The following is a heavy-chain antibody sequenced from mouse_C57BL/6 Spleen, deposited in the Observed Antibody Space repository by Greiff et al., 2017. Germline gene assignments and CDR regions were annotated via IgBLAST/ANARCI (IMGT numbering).Heavy chain of an antibody. Sequence: QVQLQQSGPELVKPGASVKISCKASGYAFSSSWMNWVKQRPGKGLEWIGRIYPGDGDTNYNGKFKGKATLTADKSSSTAYMQLRSLTSADSAVYFCAREEITTEEDYWGQGTTLTVSS. CDR3: AREEITTEEDY. V-gene: IGHV1-82*01. D-gene: IGHD1-1*01. CDR1: GYAFSSSW. CDR2: IYPGDGDT. J-gene: IGHJ2*01.